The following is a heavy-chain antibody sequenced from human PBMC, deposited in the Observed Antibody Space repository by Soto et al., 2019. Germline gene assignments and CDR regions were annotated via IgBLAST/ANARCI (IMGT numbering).Heavy chain of an antibody. V-gene: IGHV3-48*01. Sequence: GGSLRLSCAASGFIFSTYSMNWVRQAPGKGLEWVSFISSSSSATYYADSVKGRFTISRDNAKNSLYLQMNSLRAEDTAVYYCATSMVRGVIKYYWGQGTLVTVSS. D-gene: IGHD3-10*01. J-gene: IGHJ4*02. CDR3: ATSMVRGVIKYY. CDR2: ISSSSSAT. CDR1: GFIFSTYS.